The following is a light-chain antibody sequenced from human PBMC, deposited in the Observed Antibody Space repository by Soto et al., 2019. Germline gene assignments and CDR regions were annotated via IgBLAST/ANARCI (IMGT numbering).Light chain of an antibody. CDR3: QQYVTSWT. Sequence: EIVMTQSPATLSVSPGERATLSCRASQSVSSDLAWYHQKPGQPPRLLIHDVSIRATGIPARFNGSGSGTDFALTISRLEPEDFAVYYCQQYVTSWTFGQGTKVDIK. CDR2: DVS. V-gene: IGKV3-15*01. J-gene: IGKJ1*01. CDR1: QSVSSD.